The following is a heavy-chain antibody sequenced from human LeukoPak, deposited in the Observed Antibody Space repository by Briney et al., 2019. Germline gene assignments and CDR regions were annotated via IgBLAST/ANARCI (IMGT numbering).Heavy chain of an antibody. J-gene: IGHJ3*02. CDR1: GFTFSSYA. V-gene: IGHV3-53*01. Sequence: PGGSLRLSCAASGFTFSSYAMSWVRQAPGKGLEWVSVIYSGGSTYYADSVKGRFTISRDNSKNTLYLQMNSLRAEDTAVYYCARDMAGAFDIWGQGTMVTVSS. D-gene: IGHD3-10*01. CDR3: ARDMAGAFDI. CDR2: IYSGGST.